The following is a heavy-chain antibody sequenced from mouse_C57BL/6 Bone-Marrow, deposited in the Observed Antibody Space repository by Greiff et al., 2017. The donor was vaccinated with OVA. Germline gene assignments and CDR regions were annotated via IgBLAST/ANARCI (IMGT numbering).Heavy chain of an antibody. CDR3: ARERILLRYLWYFDV. CDR1: GISITTGNYR. V-gene: IGHV3-5*01. D-gene: IGHD1-1*01. CDR2: IYYSGTI. Sequence: EVKLMESGPGLVKPSQTVFLTCTVTGISITTGNYRWSWIRQFPGNKLEWIGYIYYSGTITYNPSLTSRTTITRDTPKNQFFLEMNSLTAEDTATYYCARERILLRYLWYFDVWGTGTTVTVSS. J-gene: IGHJ1*03.